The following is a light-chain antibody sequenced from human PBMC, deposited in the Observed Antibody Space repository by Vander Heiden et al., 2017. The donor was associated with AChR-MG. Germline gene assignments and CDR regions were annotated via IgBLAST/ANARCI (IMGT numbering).Light chain of an antibody. CDR1: QSVSSSS. CDR3: QQYGSSFT. Sequence: EIVLTQSPGPLSLSPGERATLSCRASQSVSSSSLAWYQQKPGQAPRLLIYGASTRAAGIPDRFGGSGSGTDFTLTISRLEPEDFAVYYCQQYGSSFTFGPGTKVDIK. J-gene: IGKJ3*01. V-gene: IGKV3-20*01. CDR2: GAS.